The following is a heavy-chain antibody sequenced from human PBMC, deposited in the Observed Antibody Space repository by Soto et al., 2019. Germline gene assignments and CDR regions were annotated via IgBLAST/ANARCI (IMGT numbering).Heavy chain of an antibody. V-gene: IGHV4-59*01. J-gene: IGHJ5*02. CDR1: GGSISSYY. CDR2: IYYSGST. D-gene: IGHD3-22*01. Sequence: SETLSLTCTVSGGSISSYYWSWIRQPPGKGLEWIGYIYYSGSTNCNPSLKSRVTISVDTSKNQFSLKLSSVTAADTAVYYCARAEFRYYDSSGSPFDPWGQGTLVTVSS. CDR3: ARAEFRYYDSSGSPFDP.